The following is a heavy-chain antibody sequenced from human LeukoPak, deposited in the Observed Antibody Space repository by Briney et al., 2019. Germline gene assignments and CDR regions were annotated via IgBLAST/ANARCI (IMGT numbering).Heavy chain of an antibody. Sequence: SETLSLTCTVSGGSISSYYWSWIRQPPGKGLEWIGYIYYSGSTNYNPSLKSRVTISVDTSKNQFSLKLSSVTAADTAVYYCARHRITIFGVVIPYLDYWGQGTLVTVSS. CDR1: GGSISSYY. D-gene: IGHD3-3*01. CDR3: ARHRITIFGVVIPYLDY. J-gene: IGHJ4*02. V-gene: IGHV4-59*08. CDR2: IYYSGST.